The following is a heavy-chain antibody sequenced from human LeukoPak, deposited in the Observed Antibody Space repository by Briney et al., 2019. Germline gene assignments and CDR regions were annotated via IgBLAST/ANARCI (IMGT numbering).Heavy chain of an antibody. Sequence: PSETLSLTCAVYGGSFSGYYWSWIRQPPGKGLEWIGEINHSGSTNYNPSLKSRVTISVDTSKNQFSLKLSSVTAADTAVYYCARGCYGSGSYYYPYYYYYMDVWGKGTTVTVSS. V-gene: IGHV4-34*01. CDR2: INHSGST. D-gene: IGHD3-10*01. CDR3: ARGCYGSGSYYYPYYYYYMDV. CDR1: GGSFSGYY. J-gene: IGHJ6*03.